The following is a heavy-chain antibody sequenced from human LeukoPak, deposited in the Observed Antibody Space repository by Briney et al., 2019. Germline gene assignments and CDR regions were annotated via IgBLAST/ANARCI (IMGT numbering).Heavy chain of an antibody. Sequence: GGSLRLSCAASGFTFSSYGMHWVRQAPGKGLEWVAVISYDGSNKYYADSVKGRFTISRDNSKNTLYLQMNCLRAEDTAVYYCAKELWFGELLSPYYYYGMDVWGQGTTVTVSS. D-gene: IGHD3-10*01. CDR1: GFTFSSYG. J-gene: IGHJ6*02. CDR3: AKELWFGELLSPYYYYGMDV. CDR2: ISYDGSNK. V-gene: IGHV3-30*18.